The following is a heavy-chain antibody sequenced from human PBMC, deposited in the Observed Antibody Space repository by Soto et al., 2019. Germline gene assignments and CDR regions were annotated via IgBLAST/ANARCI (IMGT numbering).Heavy chain of an antibody. D-gene: IGHD1-1*01. Sequence: QVQLVESGGGVVQPGNSLRLSCAASGFSFSKYAMHWVRQASGEGLEWVAVVSNDGSSKYYGDSVKGRFTISRDNSQNSVYLQMTSLRAEDTSVYYCAKDHGEGDWMHLFGDWGKGTLVTVSS. CDR2: VSNDGSSK. CDR3: AKDHGEGDWMHLFGD. V-gene: IGHV3-30*18. CDR1: GFSFSKYA. J-gene: IGHJ4*02.